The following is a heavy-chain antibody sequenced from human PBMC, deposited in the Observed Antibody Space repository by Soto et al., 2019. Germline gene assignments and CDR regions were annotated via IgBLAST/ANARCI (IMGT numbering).Heavy chain of an antibody. Sequence: QVQLVESGGGVVQPGRSLRLSCAASGFTFSSYGMHWVRQAPGKGLEWVAVISYDGSNKYYADSVKGRFTISRDNSKNALYLQMNSLRAEDTVVYYCARLRAGYSRSWYCGMDVWGQGTTVTVSS. CDR1: GFTFSSYG. J-gene: IGHJ6*01. D-gene: IGHD6-13*01. V-gene: IGHV3-30*03. CDR3: ARLRAGYSRSWYCGMDV. CDR2: ISYDGSNK.